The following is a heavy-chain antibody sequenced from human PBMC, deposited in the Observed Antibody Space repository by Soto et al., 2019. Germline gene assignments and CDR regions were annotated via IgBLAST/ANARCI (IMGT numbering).Heavy chain of an antibody. CDR3: ARAKYCTNGVCFYFDY. D-gene: IGHD2-8*01. CDR2: IKQDGSEK. CDR1: GFTFSSYW. J-gene: IGHJ4*02. V-gene: IGHV3-7*03. Sequence: EVQLVESGGGLVQPGGSLRLSCAASGFTFSSYWMGWVRQAPGKGLEWVANIKQDGSEKYYVDSVKGRFTISRDNAKNSLYLQMNSLRAEDTAVYYCARAKYCTNGVCFYFDYWGQGTLVTVSS.